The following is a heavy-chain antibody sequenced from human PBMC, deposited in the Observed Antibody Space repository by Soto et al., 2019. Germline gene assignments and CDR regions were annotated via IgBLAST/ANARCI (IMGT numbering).Heavy chain of an antibody. D-gene: IGHD3-10*01. J-gene: IGHJ4*02. CDR3: ATSSSYGSLSYSEY. V-gene: IGHV3-9*01. CDR1: GFTFDDYA. CDR2: ISWNSGRI. Sequence: EVQLVESGGGLVQPGMSLRLSCAASGFTFDDYAMHWVRQAPGKGLEWVSGISWNSGRIDYADSVKGRFTISRDKAKNSLYLQMDSLRAQDTALYYCATSSSYGSLSYSEYWGQGTLVTVSS.